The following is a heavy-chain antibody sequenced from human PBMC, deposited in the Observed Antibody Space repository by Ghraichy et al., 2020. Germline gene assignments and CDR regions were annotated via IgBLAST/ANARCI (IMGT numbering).Heavy chain of an antibody. CDR1: GFTFDDYA. V-gene: IGHV3-9*01. CDR2: ISWNSGSI. J-gene: IGHJ4*02. CDR3: AAGGYYDSSGYRSKGGSIDY. Sequence: GGSLRLSCAASGFTFDDYAMHWVRQAPGKGLEWVSGISWNSGSIGYADSVKGRFTISRDNAKNSLYLQMNSLRAEDTALYYCAAGGYYDSSGYRSKGGSIDYWGQGTLVTVSS. D-gene: IGHD3-22*01.